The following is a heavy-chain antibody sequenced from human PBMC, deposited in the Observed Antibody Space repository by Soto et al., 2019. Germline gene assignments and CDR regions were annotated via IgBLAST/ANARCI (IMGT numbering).Heavy chain of an antibody. CDR3: ARGVPERYSSSWSPSY. V-gene: IGHV1-69*06. CDR2: IIPIFGTA. D-gene: IGHD6-13*01. CDR1: GGTFSSYA. J-gene: IGHJ4*02. Sequence: ASVKVSCKASGGTFSSYAISWVRQAPGQGLEWMGGIIPIFGTANYAQKFQGRVTITADKSTSTAYMELSSLRSEDTAVYYCARGVPERYSSSWSPSYWGQGTLVTVSS.